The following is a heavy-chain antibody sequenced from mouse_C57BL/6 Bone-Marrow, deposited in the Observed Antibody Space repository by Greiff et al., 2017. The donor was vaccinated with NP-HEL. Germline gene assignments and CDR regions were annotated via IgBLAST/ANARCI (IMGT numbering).Heavy chain of an antibody. CDR2: IDPANGNT. V-gene: IGHV14-3*01. CDR1: GFTIKNTY. J-gene: IGHJ4*01. D-gene: IGHD3-2*02. CDR3: AYSTGYVRAMDY. Sequence: EVQLQQSVAELVRPGASVKLSCTASGFTIKNTYMHWVKQRPEQGLEWIGRIDPANGNTKYAPKFQGKATMTADTSSNTAYLQLSSLTSEDTAIYYCAYSTGYVRAMDYWGQGTSVTVSS.